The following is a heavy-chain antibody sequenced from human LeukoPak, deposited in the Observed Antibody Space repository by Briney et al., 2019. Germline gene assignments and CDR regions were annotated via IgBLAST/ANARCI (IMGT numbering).Heavy chain of an antibody. J-gene: IGHJ5*02. V-gene: IGHV3-23*01. D-gene: IGHD2-15*01. CDR3: AKGRYCSGGSCYPRGNWFDP. CDR1: GFTFSSYA. CDR2: ISGSGGST. Sequence: GGSLRLSCAASGFTFSSYAMSWVRQAPGKGLEWVSAISGSGGSTYYADSVKGRFTISRDNSKNTLYLQMNSLRAEDTAVYYCAKGRYCSGGSCYPRGNWFDPWGQGTLVTVSS.